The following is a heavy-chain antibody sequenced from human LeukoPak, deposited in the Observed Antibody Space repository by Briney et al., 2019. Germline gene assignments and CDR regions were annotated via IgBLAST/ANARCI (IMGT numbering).Heavy chain of an antibody. CDR3: ARDLRSGYGSGSEYYYYYYMDV. J-gene: IGHJ6*03. Sequence: SETLSLTCTVSGGSISSYYWSWIRQPAGKGLEWIGRIYTSGSTYYNPSLKSRVTMSVDTSKNQFSLKLSSVTAADTAVYYCARDLRSGYGSGSEYYYYYYMDVWGRGTTVTVSS. CDR2: IYTSGST. V-gene: IGHV4-4*07. D-gene: IGHD3-10*01. CDR1: GGSISSYY.